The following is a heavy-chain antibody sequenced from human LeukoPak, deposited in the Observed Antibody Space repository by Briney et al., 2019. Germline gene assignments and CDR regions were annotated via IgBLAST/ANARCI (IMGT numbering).Heavy chain of an antibody. CDR3: ARRRGALTGYGMDV. CDR2: IYYSGST. J-gene: IGHJ6*02. CDR1: GGSISSSSYY. Sequence: SETLSLTCTASGGSISSSSYYWGWIRQPPGKGLEWIGSIYYSGSTYYNPSLKSRVTISVDTSKNQFSLKLSSVTAADTAVYYCARRRGALTGYGMDVWGQGTTVTVSS. V-gene: IGHV4-39*01. D-gene: IGHD7-27*01.